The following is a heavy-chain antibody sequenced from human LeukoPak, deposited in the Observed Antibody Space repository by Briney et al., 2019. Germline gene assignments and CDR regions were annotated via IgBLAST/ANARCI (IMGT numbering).Heavy chain of an antibody. D-gene: IGHD3-10*01. CDR2: INTNSGGT. CDR1: GNTFTDYY. J-gene: IGHJ3*01. Sequence: GASVKVSCKASGNTFTDYYLHWVRQAPGQGLEWMGWINTNSGGTRYAQKFQGRVTMTRDTSISTAYLELSGLTSDDTAVYYCARGYPNYYGPWGQGTTFSLSS. V-gene: IGHV1-2*02. CDR3: ARGYPNYYGP.